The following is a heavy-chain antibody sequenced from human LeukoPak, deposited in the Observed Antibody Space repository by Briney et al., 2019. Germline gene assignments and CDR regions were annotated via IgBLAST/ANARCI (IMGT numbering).Heavy chain of an antibody. CDR2: TYYRSKWYN. J-gene: IGHJ3*02. CDR1: GDSVSSDSAA. Sequence: SQTLSLTCAISGDSVSSDSAARNWIRQSPSRGLEWLGRTYYRSKWYNDYAVSVKSRITINPDTSKNQFSLQLNSVTPEDTAVYFCARMNWANAFDIWGQGTMVTVSS. D-gene: IGHD7-27*01. CDR3: ARMNWANAFDI. V-gene: IGHV6-1*01.